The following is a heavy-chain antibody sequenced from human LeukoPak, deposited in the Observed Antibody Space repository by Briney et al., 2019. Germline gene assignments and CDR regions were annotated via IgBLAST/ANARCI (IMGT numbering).Heavy chain of an antibody. J-gene: IGHJ4*02. Sequence: PSETLSLTCTVSGGSISNYYWSWIRQPPENGLDCIGNSYYSGSTNYNPSLKSRLTISVDTSKYQFSLKLSSVTAADTVVHSCARVGIAAAGHSFDYWGQGTLVTVSS. CDR3: ARVGIAAAGHSFDY. V-gene: IGHV4-59*01. CDR1: GGSISNYY. D-gene: IGHD6-13*01. CDR2: SYYSGST.